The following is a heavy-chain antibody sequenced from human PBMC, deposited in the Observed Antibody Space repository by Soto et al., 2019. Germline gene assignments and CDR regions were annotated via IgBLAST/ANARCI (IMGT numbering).Heavy chain of an antibody. V-gene: IGHV1-3*01. CDR2: INAGNGNT. J-gene: IGHJ4*02. D-gene: IGHD5-18*01. CDR3: ARDEHSYGYRPHDY. Sequence: ASVKVSCKASGYTFTSYAMHWVRQAPGQRLEWMGWINAGNGNTKYSQKFQGRVTITRDTSASTAYMELSSLRSEDTAVYYCARDEHSYGYRPHDYWGQGTRVTVSS. CDR1: GYTFTSYA.